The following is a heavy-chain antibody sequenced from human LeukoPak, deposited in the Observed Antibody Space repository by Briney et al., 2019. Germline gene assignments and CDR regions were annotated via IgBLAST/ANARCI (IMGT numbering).Heavy chain of an antibody. V-gene: IGHV3-74*01. D-gene: IGHD2-2*01. Sequence: PGGSLRLSCAASGFTFSTNWMHWVRHAPGKGLVWVSRINSDGSGTIYADSVKGRFTISRDNAKNTLYLQMNSLRAEDTAVYYCARVVPAATTDYWGQGTLVTVPS. CDR3: ARVVPAATTDY. CDR2: INSDGSGT. J-gene: IGHJ4*02. CDR1: GFTFSTNW.